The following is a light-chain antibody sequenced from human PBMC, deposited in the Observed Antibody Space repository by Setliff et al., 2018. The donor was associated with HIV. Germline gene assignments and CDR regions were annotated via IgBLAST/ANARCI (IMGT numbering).Light chain of an antibody. CDR3: SSYTSSSTLYV. J-gene: IGLJ1*01. CDR2: EVS. V-gene: IGLV2-14*01. CDR1: SSDVGGYNY. Sequence: QSALTQPASVSGSPGQSITISCTGTSSDVGGYNYVSWYQQHPGKAPKLMIYEVSNRPSGVSNRFSGSKSGNTASLTISGLQAEDEADYYCSSYTSSSTLYVFRTGTK.